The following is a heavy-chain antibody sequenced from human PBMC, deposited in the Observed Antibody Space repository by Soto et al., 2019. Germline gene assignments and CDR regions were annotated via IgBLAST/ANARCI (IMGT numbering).Heavy chain of an antibody. CDR2: ISAYNGNT. D-gene: IGHD3-10*01. Sequence: SVKFSGKASGYMFVTYGMNWVRQGPGQGLEWMGWISAYNGNTKYAQNLQGRVTMTTDASTSTAYMEMRSLRSDDTAVYYCARDLDGSGSYYTDYWGPGTLVTVSS. V-gene: IGHV1-18*01. J-gene: IGHJ4*02. CDR3: ARDLDGSGSYYTDY. CDR1: GYMFVTYG.